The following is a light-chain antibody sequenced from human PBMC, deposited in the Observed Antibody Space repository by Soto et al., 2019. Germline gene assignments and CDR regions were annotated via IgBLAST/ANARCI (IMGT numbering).Light chain of an antibody. V-gene: IGKV1-5*01. CDR3: QLYNTSPGT. J-gene: IGKJ1*01. CDR2: DVS. Sequence: DIQMTQSPSSLSASVGDRVTITCRASQSLSRWLAWYQQKPGKAPKLLIYDVSSLESGVPSRFSGSGSGTEFTLTISSLQPDGFATYYCQLYNTSPGTFGQGTKVDIK. CDR1: QSLSRW.